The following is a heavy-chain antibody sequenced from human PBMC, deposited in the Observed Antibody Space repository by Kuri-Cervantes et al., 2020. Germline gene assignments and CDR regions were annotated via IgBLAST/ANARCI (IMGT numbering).Heavy chain of an antibody. CDR2: IYYSGST. J-gene: IGHJ4*02. D-gene: IGHD3-16*01. V-gene: IGHV4-39*01. CDR3: ARLPLGTEVYFDY. Sequence: GSLRLSCTVSGGSISSSSYYWGWIRQPPGKGLEWIGSIYYSGSTYYNPSLKSRVTISVDTSKNQFSLKLSSVTAADTAVYYCARLPLGTEVYFDYWGQGTLVTVSS. CDR1: GGSISSSSYY.